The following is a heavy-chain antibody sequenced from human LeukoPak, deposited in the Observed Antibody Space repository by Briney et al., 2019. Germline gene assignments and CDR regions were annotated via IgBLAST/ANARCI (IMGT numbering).Heavy chain of an antibody. CDR2: ISASSSTM. Sequence: PGGSLRLSCAASGFTFSTYSMNWVRQAPGKGLEWVSYISASSSTMYYADSVKGRFTISRDNDKNSLYLQMNSLRAEDTAVYYCARDYYSSSWDNGYWGQGTLVTVPS. CDR3: ARDYYSSSWDNGY. D-gene: IGHD6-13*01. V-gene: IGHV3-48*01. J-gene: IGHJ4*02. CDR1: GFTFSTYS.